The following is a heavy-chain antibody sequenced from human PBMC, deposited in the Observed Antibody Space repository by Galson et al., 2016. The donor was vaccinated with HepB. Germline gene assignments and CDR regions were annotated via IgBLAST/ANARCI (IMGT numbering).Heavy chain of an antibody. CDR1: GFSISIYS. CDR3: AKISLVVYNSGWGGSFDV. D-gene: IGHD6-19*01. J-gene: IGHJ3*01. CDR2: IRGSGTGT. Sequence: SLRLSCAASGFSISIYSMNWVRQAPGKGLEWVSAIRGSGTGTSYTDSVKGRFTISRDNSKNTLYLQMNSLRAEDAAVYYCAKISLVVYNSGWGGSFDVWGRGTMVTVSS. V-gene: IGHV3-23*01.